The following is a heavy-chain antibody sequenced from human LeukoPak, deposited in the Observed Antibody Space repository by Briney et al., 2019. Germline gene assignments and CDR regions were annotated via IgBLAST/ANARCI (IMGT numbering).Heavy chain of an antibody. Sequence: SETLSLTCTVSGGSISSYYWSWIRQPPGKGLEWIGYIYYSGSTNYNPSLKSRVTITVETSKNQFSLKLSSVTAADTAVYYCARWVDYGGNPGGYYGMDVWGQGTTVTVSS. CDR2: IYYSGST. D-gene: IGHD4-23*01. CDR3: ARWVDYGGNPGGYYGMDV. CDR1: GGSISSYY. V-gene: IGHV4-59*08. J-gene: IGHJ6*02.